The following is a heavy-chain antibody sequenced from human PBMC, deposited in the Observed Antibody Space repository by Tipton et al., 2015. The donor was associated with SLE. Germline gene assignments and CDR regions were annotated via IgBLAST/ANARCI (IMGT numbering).Heavy chain of an antibody. Sequence: GLVKPSETLSLTCTVSGGSISSHYWSWIRQPPGKRLEWIGHVHSSGSTFYNPSLKSRVTISRDTSRNQFSLKVNSMTAADTAVYYCARASEYTSSWAFDYWGQGTLVTVSS. J-gene: IGHJ4*02. CDR1: GGSISSHY. CDR2: VHSSGST. CDR3: ARASEYTSSWAFDY. D-gene: IGHD6-13*01. V-gene: IGHV4-59*08.